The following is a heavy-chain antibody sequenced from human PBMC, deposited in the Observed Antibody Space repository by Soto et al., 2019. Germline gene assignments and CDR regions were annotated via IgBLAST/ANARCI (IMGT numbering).Heavy chain of an antibody. V-gene: IGHV2-5*02. CDR2: IYWDDDK. CDR3: AHSYDDYIWGRYPMGYFQH. D-gene: IGHD3-16*01. J-gene: IGHJ1*01. Sequence: SGPTLVNPTQTLTLTCTFSGFSLSTSGVGVGWIRQPPGKALEWLALIYWDDDKRYSPSLKSRLTITKDTSKNQVVLTMTNMDPVDTATYYCAHSYDDYIWGRYPMGYFQHWGQGTLVTVSS. CDR1: GFSLSTSGVG.